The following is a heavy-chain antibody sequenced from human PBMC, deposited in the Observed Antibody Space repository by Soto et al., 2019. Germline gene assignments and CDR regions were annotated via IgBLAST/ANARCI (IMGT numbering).Heavy chain of an antibody. V-gene: IGHV1-18*01. J-gene: IGHJ4*02. Sequence: ASVKVSCKASGYTFPTYGITWVRQAPGQGLEWMGWIGGHNGITNFAQKFQGRATMTTDTSTSTAYMELRSLRSDDTAVYYCATDRGGLGNFDYWGQGTLVTVSS. CDR1: GYTFPTYG. CDR3: ATDRGGLGNFDY. D-gene: IGHD3-10*01. CDR2: IGGHNGIT.